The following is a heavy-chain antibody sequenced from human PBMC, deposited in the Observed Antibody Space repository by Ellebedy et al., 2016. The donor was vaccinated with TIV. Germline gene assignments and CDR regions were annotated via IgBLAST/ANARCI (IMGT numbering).Heavy chain of an antibody. CDR2: IIPIFGTA. V-gene: IGHV1-69*13. CDR1: GGTFSSYA. D-gene: IGHD3-10*01. J-gene: IGHJ3*02. CDR3: ARGSSLPGDI. Sequence: SVKVSXXASGGTFSSYAISWVRQAPGQGLEWMGGIIPIFGTANYAQKFQGRVTITADESTSTAYMELSSLRSEDTAVYYCARGSSLPGDIWGQGTMVTVSS.